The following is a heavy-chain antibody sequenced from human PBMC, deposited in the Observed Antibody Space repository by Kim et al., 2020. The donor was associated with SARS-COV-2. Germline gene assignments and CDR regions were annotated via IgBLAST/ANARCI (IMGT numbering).Heavy chain of an antibody. CDR2: K. Sequence: KSYADSGKGRFTISRDNSKTTLYLQMNSLRAEDTAVYYCARTPSYYYGMDVWGQGTTVTVSS. CDR3: ARTPSYYYGMDV. J-gene: IGHJ6*02. V-gene: IGHV3-33*01.